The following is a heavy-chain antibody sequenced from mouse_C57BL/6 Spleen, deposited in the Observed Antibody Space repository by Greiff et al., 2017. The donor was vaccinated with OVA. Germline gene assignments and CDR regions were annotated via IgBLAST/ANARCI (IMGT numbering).Heavy chain of an antibody. V-gene: IGHV1-9*01. Sequence: VKLVESGAELMKPGASVKLSCKATGYTFTGYWIEWVKQRPGHGLEWIGEILPGSGSTNYNAKFKGKATFTADTSSNTAYMQLSSLTTEDSAIYYCARRVLRSAMDYWGQGTSVTVSS. CDR3: ARRVLRSAMDY. D-gene: IGHD2-14*01. J-gene: IGHJ4*01. CDR1: GYTFTGYW. CDR2: ILPGSGST.